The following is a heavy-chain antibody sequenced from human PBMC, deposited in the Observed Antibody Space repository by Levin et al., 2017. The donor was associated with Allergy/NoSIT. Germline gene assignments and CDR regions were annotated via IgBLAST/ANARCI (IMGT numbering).Heavy chain of an antibody. V-gene: IGHV1-46*01. D-gene: IGHD3-10*01. Sequence: GESLKISCKASGYTFTNYYMHWVRQAPGQGLEWMGIINPSGGTTSYAQKFQGRVTMTRDTSTSTVYMELSSLRSEDTALYYCARAPQSDSGSFSLHWFDPGGQGTLVTVSS. J-gene: IGHJ5*02. CDR2: INPSGGTT. CDR3: ARAPQSDSGSFSLHWFDP. CDR1: GYTFTNYY.